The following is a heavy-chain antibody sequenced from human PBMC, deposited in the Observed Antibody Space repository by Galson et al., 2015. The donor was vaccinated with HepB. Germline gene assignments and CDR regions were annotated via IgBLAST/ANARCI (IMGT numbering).Heavy chain of an antibody. CDR1: GGSISSGSYY. J-gene: IGHJ6*03. Sequence: TLSLTCTVSGGSISSGSYYWSWIRQPAGKGLEWIGRIYTSGSTNYNPSLKSRVTMSVDTSKNQFSLKLSSVTAADTAVYYCARGRGQLLSTYYYYMDVWGKGTTVTVSS. CDR2: IYTSGST. D-gene: IGHD2-2*01. V-gene: IGHV4-61*02. CDR3: ARGRGQLLSTYYYYMDV.